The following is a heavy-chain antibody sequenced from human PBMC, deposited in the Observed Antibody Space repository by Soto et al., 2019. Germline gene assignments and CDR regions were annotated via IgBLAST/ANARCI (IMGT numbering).Heavy chain of an antibody. D-gene: IGHD6-19*01. V-gene: IGHV3-30*05. J-gene: IGHJ4*02. CDR3: AKVGSSGVGDY. CDR1: GFTFITYG. Sequence: QVQLVESGGGVVQPGRSLRLSCTASGFTFITYGMHWVRQAPGKGLEWVAVISYDGTNKYYADSVKGRFTIYRDNSKNTLYLHMNSLRVDDTSVYYCAKVGSSGVGDYWGQGTLVTVSS. CDR2: ISYDGTNK.